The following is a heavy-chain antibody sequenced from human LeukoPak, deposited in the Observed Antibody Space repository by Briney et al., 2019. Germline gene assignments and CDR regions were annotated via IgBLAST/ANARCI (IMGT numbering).Heavy chain of an antibody. D-gene: IGHD3-16*01. V-gene: IGHV4-39*07. CDR1: GGSVTSGTYH. J-gene: IGHJ5*02. CDR3: ARDHYYDGRGRFDP. CDR2: VYFDGGT. Sequence: SETLSLTCSVSGGSVTSGTYHWGWIRQPPGKGLEWIGSVYFDGGTHYKPSLQSRVTISVDTSKNQFCLRLSSVTAADTALYYCARDHYYDGRGRFDPWGQGTLVTVSS.